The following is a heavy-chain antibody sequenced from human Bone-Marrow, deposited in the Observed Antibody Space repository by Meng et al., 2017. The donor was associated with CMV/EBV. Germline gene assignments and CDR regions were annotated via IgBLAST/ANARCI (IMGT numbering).Heavy chain of an antibody. CDR2: INTDGSGT. CDR1: GFTFSSYW. J-gene: IGHJ4*02. D-gene: IGHD1-20*01. V-gene: IGHV3-74*01. Sequence: GESLKISCTASGFTFSSYWMHWVRQAPGKGLVWVSRINTDGSGTSYADSVKGRFTISRDNAKNPLYLQMNSLRAEDTAVYYCAREYNWNYFDYWGQGTLVTVSS. CDR3: AREYNWNYFDY.